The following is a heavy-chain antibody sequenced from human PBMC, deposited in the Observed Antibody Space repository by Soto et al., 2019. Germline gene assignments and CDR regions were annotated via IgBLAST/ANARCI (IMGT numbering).Heavy chain of an antibody. Sequence: PGESLKISCRGSGYSFDTSWIAWVRQMPGKGLEWMGIIFPGSSETRYSPAFEGQVTISADKSITTAYLQWSSLKASDTAIYYCARRLATTALDYWGQGTLVTVSS. J-gene: IGHJ4*02. CDR2: IFPGSSET. CDR1: GYSFDTSW. D-gene: IGHD1-1*01. CDR3: ARRLATTALDY. V-gene: IGHV5-51*01.